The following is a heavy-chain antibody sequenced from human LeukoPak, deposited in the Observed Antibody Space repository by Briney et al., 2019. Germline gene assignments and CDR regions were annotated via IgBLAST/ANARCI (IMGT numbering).Heavy chain of an antibody. J-gene: IGHJ4*02. Sequence: SVKVSCKASGGTFSSYAISWVRQAPGQGLEWMGGIIPIFGTANYAQKFQGRVTITTDESTSTAYMELSSLRSEDTAVYYCASDHHTYYYDSSGSIYWGQGTLVTVSS. CDR1: GGTFSSYA. CDR2: IIPIFGTA. D-gene: IGHD3-22*01. CDR3: ASDHHTYYYDSSGSIY. V-gene: IGHV1-69*05.